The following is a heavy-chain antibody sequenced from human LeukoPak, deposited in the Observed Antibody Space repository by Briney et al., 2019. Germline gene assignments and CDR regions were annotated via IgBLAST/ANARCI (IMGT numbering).Heavy chain of an antibody. CDR2: ISSNGGST. J-gene: IGHJ4*02. Sequence: GGSLRLSCAASGFTFSSYAMHWVRQAPGKGLEYVSAISSNGGSTYYANSVKGRFTISRDNSKNTLYLQMGSLRAEDMAVYYCARVGSGSYHYWGQGTLVTVSS. D-gene: IGHD1-26*01. CDR1: GFTFSSYA. V-gene: IGHV3-64*01. CDR3: ARVGSGSYHY.